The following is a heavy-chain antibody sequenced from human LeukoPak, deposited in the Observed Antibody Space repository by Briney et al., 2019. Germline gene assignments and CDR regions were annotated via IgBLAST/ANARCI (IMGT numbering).Heavy chain of an antibody. D-gene: IGHD1-20*01. J-gene: IGHJ6*02. CDR1: GVSVSSGSYY. Sequence: SETLSLTCTVSGVSVSSGSYYWSWIRQPPGQGLEWIGYIYYSGSTNYNPSLKSRVTISVDTSKNQFSLKLSSVTAADTAVYYCARDRSNWNDVPDYYYYGMDVWGQGTTVTVSS. CDR3: ARDRSNWNDVPDYYYYGMDV. CDR2: IYYSGST. V-gene: IGHV4-61*01.